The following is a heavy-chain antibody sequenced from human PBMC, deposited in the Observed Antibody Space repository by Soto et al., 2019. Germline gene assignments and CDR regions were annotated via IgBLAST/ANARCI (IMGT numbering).Heavy chain of an antibody. CDR2: ISVFNGNT. Sequence: QVQLVQSGAEVKKPGASVKGACKTSGYTFTGYGINWVRQAPGHGLEWMGWISVFNGNTKDGQNIQDRVIMTTDTSTSTAYMQLRSLRSDDTAVYFCGRHGSGGIIDSWGQGTMLIVSS. J-gene: IGHJ3*01. V-gene: IGHV1-18*01. CDR1: GYTFTGYG. D-gene: IGHD2-15*01. CDR3: GRHGSGGIIDS.